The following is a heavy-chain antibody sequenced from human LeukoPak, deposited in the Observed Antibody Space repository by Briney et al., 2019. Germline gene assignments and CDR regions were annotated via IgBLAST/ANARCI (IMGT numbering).Heavy chain of an antibody. CDR1: GYTFTGYY. V-gene: IGHV1-2*02. D-gene: IGHD6-19*01. J-gene: IGHJ4*02. CDR3: ARGASSGWSPAY. Sequence: ASVKVSCKASGYTFTGYYMHCVRQAPGQGLEWMGWINPNSGGTNYAQKFQGRVTMTRDTSISTAYMELSRLRSDDTAVYYCARGASSGWSPAYWGQGTLVTVSS. CDR2: INPNSGGT.